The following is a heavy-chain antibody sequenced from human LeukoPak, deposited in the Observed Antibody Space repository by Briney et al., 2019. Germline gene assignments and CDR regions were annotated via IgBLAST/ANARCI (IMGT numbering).Heavy chain of an antibody. Sequence: GGSLRLSCAASGFTFSSYWMSWVRQAPGKGLEWVADIKQDGSEKYYVDSVKGRFTISRDNAKNSLYLQMNSLRAEDTSVYYCAKPLTTTKDAFDIWGQGTMVTVSS. CDR3: AKPLTTTKDAFDI. CDR2: IKQDGSEK. D-gene: IGHD1-1*01. J-gene: IGHJ3*02. CDR1: GFTFSSYW. V-gene: IGHV3-7*03.